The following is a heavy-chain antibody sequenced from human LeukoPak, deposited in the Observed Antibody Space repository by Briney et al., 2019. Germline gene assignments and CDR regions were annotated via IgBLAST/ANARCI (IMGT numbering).Heavy chain of an antibody. V-gene: IGHV3-15*01. CDR3: TTDFSYYDSGAYTYGDY. D-gene: IGHD3-22*01. Sequence: GGSLRLSCAVSGFTFSNAWMSCVRQAPGKGLEWVGRIKSKTNGGTTDYAAPVKGRFTISRDDSKNMLYLQMNSLKTEDTAVYYCTTDFSYYDSGAYTYGDYWGRGTLVTVSS. CDR2: IKSKTNGGTT. CDR1: GFTFSNAW. J-gene: IGHJ4*02.